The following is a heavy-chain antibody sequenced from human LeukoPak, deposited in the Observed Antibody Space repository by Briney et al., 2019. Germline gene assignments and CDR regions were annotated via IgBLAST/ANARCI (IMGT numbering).Heavy chain of an antibody. J-gene: IGHJ4*02. CDR2: IIPIFGTA. CDR3: ARQGYCSSTSCYWDFDY. Sequence: SVKVSCKASGGTFSSYAINWVRQAPGQGLEWMGGIIPIFGTANYAQKFQGRVTITADESTSTAYMELSSLRSEDTAVYYCARQGYCSSTSCYWDFDYWGQGTLVTVSS. D-gene: IGHD2-2*01. V-gene: IGHV1-69*13. CDR1: GGTFSSYA.